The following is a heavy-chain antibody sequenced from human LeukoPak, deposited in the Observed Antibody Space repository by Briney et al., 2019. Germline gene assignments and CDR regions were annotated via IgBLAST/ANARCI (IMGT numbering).Heavy chain of an antibody. Sequence: SETLSLTCTVSGGSISSYYWSWIRQPPGKGLEWIGYIYYSGSTNYNPSLKSRVTISVDTSKNQFSLKLSSVTAADTAVYYCARDRPTYYYDSSGYLDYWGQGTLVTVSP. D-gene: IGHD3-22*01. CDR3: ARDRPTYYYDSSGYLDY. J-gene: IGHJ4*02. CDR2: IYYSGST. CDR1: GGSISSYY. V-gene: IGHV4-59*01.